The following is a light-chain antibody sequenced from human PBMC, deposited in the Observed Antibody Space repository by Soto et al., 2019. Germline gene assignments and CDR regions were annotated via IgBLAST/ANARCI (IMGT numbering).Light chain of an antibody. Sequence: DIQMTQSPSSRSASVGDRVTITCRASQSIVTYLNWYQQKPGKAPRLLIYGASTLQSGVPSRFSGSGSGTDFSLTISNLQPEDCATYYCQQSYSKWTFGQGTKVEIK. V-gene: IGKV1-39*01. CDR1: QSIVTY. CDR3: QQSYSKWT. CDR2: GAS. J-gene: IGKJ1*01.